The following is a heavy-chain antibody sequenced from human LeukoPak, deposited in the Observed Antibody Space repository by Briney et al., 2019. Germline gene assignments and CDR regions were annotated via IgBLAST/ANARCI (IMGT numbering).Heavy chain of an antibody. Sequence: GGSLRLSCAASGFTSSSYAMSWVRQAPGKGLEWVSAISGSGGSTYYADSVKGRFTISRDNSKNTLYLQMNSLRAEDTAVYYCAKDLDYYGSGSSSDWGQGTLVTVSS. CDR2: ISGSGGST. CDR3: AKDLDYYGSGSSSD. V-gene: IGHV3-23*01. D-gene: IGHD3-10*01. J-gene: IGHJ4*02. CDR1: GFTSSSYA.